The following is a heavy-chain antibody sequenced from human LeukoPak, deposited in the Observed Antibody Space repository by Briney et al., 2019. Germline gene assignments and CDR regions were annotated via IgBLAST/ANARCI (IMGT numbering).Heavy chain of an antibody. J-gene: IGHJ3*02. CDR1: GYTFTSYA. CDR2: INAGNGNT. D-gene: IGHD3-22*01. CDR3: ARGRYYYDTSGYYYVSAFDI. Sequence: ASVKVSCKASGYTFTSYAMHWVRQAPGQRLEWMGWINAGNGNTKYSQEFQGRVTITRDTSASTAYMELSSLRSEDMAVYYCARGRYYYDTSGYYYVSAFDIWGQGTMVTVSS. V-gene: IGHV1-3*03.